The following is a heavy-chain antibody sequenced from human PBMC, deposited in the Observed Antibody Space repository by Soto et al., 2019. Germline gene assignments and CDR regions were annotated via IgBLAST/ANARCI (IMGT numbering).Heavy chain of an antibody. D-gene: IGHD1-7*01. CDR1: GGTFSSYA. Sequence: GASVKVSCKGSGGTFSSYAISWVRQAPGQGLAWMGGVIPIFGTANYAQKFQGRVTITADESTSTAYMELSSLRSEDTAVYYCARGVRTGTYPALDYWGQGTLVTVSS. CDR3: ARGVRTGTYPALDY. CDR2: VIPIFGTA. J-gene: IGHJ4*02. V-gene: IGHV1-69*13.